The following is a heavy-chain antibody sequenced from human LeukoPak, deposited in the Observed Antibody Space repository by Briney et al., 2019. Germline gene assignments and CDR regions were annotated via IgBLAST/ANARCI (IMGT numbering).Heavy chain of an antibody. V-gene: IGHV3-23*01. CDR3: AKDLHYYDSSGYDG. D-gene: IGHD3-22*01. CDR2: ISGSGGST. J-gene: IGHJ4*02. Sequence: GGSLRLSCAASGFTFSSYAMSWVRPAPGKGLEWVSAISGSGGSTYYADSVKGRFTISRDNSKNTLYLQMNSLRAEDTAVYYCAKDLHYYDSSGYDGWGQGTLVTVSS. CDR1: GFTFSSYA.